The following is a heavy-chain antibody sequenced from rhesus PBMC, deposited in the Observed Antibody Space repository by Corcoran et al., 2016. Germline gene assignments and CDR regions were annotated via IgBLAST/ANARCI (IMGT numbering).Heavy chain of an antibody. J-gene: IGHJ4*01. Sequence: QVQLQESGPGLVKPSETLSLTCAVSGGSISDDSYWSWIRQPPGKGLEWIGDIFGRGGGTNYSPSLINRVSISIDTSKNQFSLRLSSVTAADTALYYCAERRGQFLEWSHYDNWGQGVLVTVSS. CDR3: AERRGQFLEWSHYDN. CDR2: IFGRGGGT. V-gene: IGHV4-106*01. CDR1: GGSISDDSY. D-gene: IGHD3-3*01.